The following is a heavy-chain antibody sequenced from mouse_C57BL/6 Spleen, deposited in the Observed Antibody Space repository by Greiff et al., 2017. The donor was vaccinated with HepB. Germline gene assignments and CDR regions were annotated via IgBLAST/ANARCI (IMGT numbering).Heavy chain of an antibody. J-gene: IGHJ2*01. V-gene: IGHV1-53*01. Sequence: VQLQQPGTELVKPGASVKLSCKASGYTFTSYWMHWVKQRPGQGLEWIGNINPSNGGTNYNEKFKSKATLTVDKSSSSAYMQLSSLTSEDSAVYYCARAHYYGSSYDYFDYWGQGTTLTVSS. CDR1: GYTFTSYW. CDR2: INPSNGGT. CDR3: ARAHYYGSSYDYFDY. D-gene: IGHD1-1*01.